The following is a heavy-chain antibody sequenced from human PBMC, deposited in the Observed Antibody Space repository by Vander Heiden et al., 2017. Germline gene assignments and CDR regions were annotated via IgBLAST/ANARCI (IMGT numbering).Heavy chain of an antibody. V-gene: IGHV1-69-2*01. CDR2: VDPEDGET. D-gene: IGHD2-2*01. Sequence: EVQLVQSGAEVKKPGATVRISGKVSGSTFTDYDRHWGQQAPGKGLEWMGLVDPEDGETIYAEKFQGRVTITADTSTDTAYMELSSLRSEDTAVYYCATYRHIVVVGYYYYGMDVWGQGTTVTVSS. J-gene: IGHJ6*02. CDR1: GSTFTDYD. CDR3: ATYRHIVVVGYYYYGMDV.